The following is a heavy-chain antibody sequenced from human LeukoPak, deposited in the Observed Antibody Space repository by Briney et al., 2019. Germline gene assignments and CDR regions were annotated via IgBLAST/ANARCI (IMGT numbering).Heavy chain of an antibody. Sequence: SETLSLTCTVSGGSIRSHYWNWLRQPPGKGLEWIGYIYNSGSTIYNPSLKSRVTILVDTSNNQYSLKLSSVTAADTAVYYCARDSSRSHYYGSGSYLPWFDPWGQGTLVTVSS. CDR3: ARDSSRSHYYGSGSYLPWFDP. CDR1: GGSIRSHY. CDR2: IYNSGST. J-gene: IGHJ5*02. V-gene: IGHV4-59*11. D-gene: IGHD3-10*01.